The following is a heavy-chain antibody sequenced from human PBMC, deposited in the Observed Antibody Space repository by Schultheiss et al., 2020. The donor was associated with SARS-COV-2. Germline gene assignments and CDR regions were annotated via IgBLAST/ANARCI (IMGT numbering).Heavy chain of an antibody. J-gene: IGHJ4*02. CDR3: ARVDSYWGSGTGDY. CDR2: ISWNSGSI. V-gene: IGHV3-9*01. D-gene: IGHD7-27*01. Sequence: GGSLRLSCAASGFTFSSYAMSWVRQAPGKGLEWVSGISWNSGSIGYADSVKGRFTISRDNAKNSLYLQMNSLRAEDTAVYYCARVDSYWGSGTGDYWGQGTLVTVSS. CDR1: GFTFSSYA.